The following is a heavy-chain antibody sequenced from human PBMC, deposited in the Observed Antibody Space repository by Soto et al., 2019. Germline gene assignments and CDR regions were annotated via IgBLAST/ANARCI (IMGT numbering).Heavy chain of an antibody. D-gene: IGHD6-13*01. CDR3: AHICKKYSSSWFWFDS. Sequence: SGPTLVNPTQTLTLTCTCSGFSLRTSGEDVGWIRQPPGKALEWLALIYWDDDKRYSPSLKSRLTITKDTSKNQVVLTMTNMDPVDTATYYCAHICKKYSSSWFWFDSRGQGTLVTVSS. V-gene: IGHV2-5*02. CDR2: IYWDDDK. J-gene: IGHJ5*01. CDR1: GFSLRTSGED.